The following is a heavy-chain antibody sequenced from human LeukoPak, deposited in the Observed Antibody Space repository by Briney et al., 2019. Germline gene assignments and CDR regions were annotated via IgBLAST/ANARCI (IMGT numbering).Heavy chain of an antibody. D-gene: IGHD3-16*01. V-gene: IGHV3-33*01. J-gene: IGHJ4*02. CDR2: IWYDGSNK. Sequence: GGSLRLSCAASGFTFSSYGMPWVRQAPGKGLEWVAVIWYDGSNKYYADSVEGRFTISRDNSKSTLYLQMNSLRAEDTAVYYCARDLGGHDXXXIFDYWGQGTLVTVSS. CDR3: ARDLGGHDXXXIFDY. CDR1: GFTFSSYG.